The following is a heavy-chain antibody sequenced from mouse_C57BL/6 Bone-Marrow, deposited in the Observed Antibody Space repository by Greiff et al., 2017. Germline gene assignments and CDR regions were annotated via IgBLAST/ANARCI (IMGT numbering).Heavy chain of an antibody. CDR3: ARHPPITTVALQGYFDV. D-gene: IGHD1-1*01. Sequence: EVMLVESGGDLVKPGGSLKLSCAASGFTFSSYGMSWVRQTPDKRLEWVATISSGGSYTYYPDSVKGRFTISRDNAKNTLYLQMSSLKSEDTAMYYCARHPPITTVALQGYFDVWGTGTTVTVSS. CDR2: ISSGGSYT. CDR1: GFTFSSYG. V-gene: IGHV5-6*01. J-gene: IGHJ1*03.